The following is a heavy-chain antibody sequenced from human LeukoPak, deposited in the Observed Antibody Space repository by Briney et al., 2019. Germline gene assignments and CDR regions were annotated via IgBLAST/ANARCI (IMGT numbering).Heavy chain of an antibody. V-gene: IGHV4-34*01. CDR3: ARGLRGWYPH. J-gene: IGHJ4*02. CDR2: INHSGST. CDR1: GGSSSGYY. Sequence: SETLSLTCAVYGGSSSGYYWSWIRQPPGKGLEWIGEINHSGSTNYNPSLKSRVTISVDTSKNQFSLKLSSVTAADTAVYYCARGLRGWYPHWGQGTLVTVSS. D-gene: IGHD6-19*01.